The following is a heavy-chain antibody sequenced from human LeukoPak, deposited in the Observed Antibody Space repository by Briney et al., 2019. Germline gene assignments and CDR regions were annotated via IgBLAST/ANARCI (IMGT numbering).Heavy chain of an antibody. CDR2: IYTSGST. J-gene: IGHJ4*02. CDR3: ARSTPGLLPAPFDY. CDR1: GGSISSYY. D-gene: IGHD3-22*01. Sequence: SETLSLTCTVSGGSISSYYWSWIRQPAGKGLEWIGRIYTSGSTNYNPSLKSRVTMSADTSKNQFSLKLSSVTAADTAVYYCARSTPGLLPAPFDYWGQGTLVTVSS. V-gene: IGHV4-4*07.